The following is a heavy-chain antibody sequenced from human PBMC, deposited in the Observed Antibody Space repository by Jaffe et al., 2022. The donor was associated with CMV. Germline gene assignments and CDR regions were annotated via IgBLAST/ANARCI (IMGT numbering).Heavy chain of an antibody. V-gene: IGHV3-48*03. Sequence: EVQLVESGGGLVQPGGSLRLSCAASGFTFSSYEMNWVRQAPGKGLEWVSYISSSGSTIYYADSVKGRFTISRDNAKNSLYLQMNSLRAEDTAVYYCALLGGYSYGNFDYWGQGTLVTVSS. J-gene: IGHJ4*02. CDR3: ALLGGYSYGNFDY. CDR2: ISSSGSTI. CDR1: GFTFSSYE. D-gene: IGHD5-18*01.